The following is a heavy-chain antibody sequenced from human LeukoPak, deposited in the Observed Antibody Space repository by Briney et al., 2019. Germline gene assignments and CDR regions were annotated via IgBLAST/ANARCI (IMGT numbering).Heavy chain of an antibody. V-gene: IGHV3-21*01. CDR3: ARDRRVYCSGGSCYSSDFDY. CDR2: ISSSSNYI. D-gene: IGHD2-15*01. Sequence: GGSLRLSCAASGFTFSSCTMNWVRQAPGKGLEWVSSISSSSNYIYYADSVKGRFTISRDNAKNSLYLQMNSLRAEDTAVYYCARDRRVYCSGGSCYSSDFDYWGQGTLVTVSS. CDR1: GFTFSSCT. J-gene: IGHJ4*02.